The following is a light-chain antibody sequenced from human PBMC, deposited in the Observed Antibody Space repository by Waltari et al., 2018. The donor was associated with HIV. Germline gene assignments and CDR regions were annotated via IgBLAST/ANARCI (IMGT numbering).Light chain of an antibody. V-gene: IGLV1-40*01. CDR1: RSTIWAGYF. CDR2: SDI. CDR3: QSYDSSLRASV. Sequence: QSALTQPPSVSGAPGQRVTISCTVNRSTIWAGYFVPWYQHLPGTAPKLLVYSDINRPSGVPDRFSGSKSGTSASLVITGLQAEDEADYYCQSYDSSLRASVFGGGTKLTVL. J-gene: IGLJ2*01.